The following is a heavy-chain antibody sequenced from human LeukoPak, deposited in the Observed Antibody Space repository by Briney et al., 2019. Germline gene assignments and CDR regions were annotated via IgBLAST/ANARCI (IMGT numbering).Heavy chain of an antibody. D-gene: IGHD3-3*01. CDR2: IYYSGST. Sequence: SETLSLTCTVSGGSISSGGYYWSWIRQHPGKGLEWIGYIYYSGSTYYNPSLKSRVTISVDTSKNQFSLKLSSVTAADAAVYYCARASYYDFWSGYRDKDYYYMDVWGKGTTVTVSS. CDR3: ARASYYDFWSGYRDKDYYYMDV. J-gene: IGHJ6*03. CDR1: GGSISSGGYY. V-gene: IGHV4-31*03.